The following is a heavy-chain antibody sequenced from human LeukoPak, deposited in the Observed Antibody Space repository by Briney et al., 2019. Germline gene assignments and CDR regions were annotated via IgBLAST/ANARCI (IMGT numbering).Heavy chain of an antibody. CDR1: GLSFSSFA. CDR3: ARASWVSSTDAVR. D-gene: IGHD3-16*01. CDR2: IRGSGET. Sequence: GGSLRLSCAASGLSFSSFAMSWVRQGPARGLEWVSSIRGSGETFYADSVKGRFTLSSDSSRNTVYFQLNNLRVEDTAIYYCARASWVSSTDAVRWGQGTLVTVSS. V-gene: IGHV3-23*01. J-gene: IGHJ4*02.